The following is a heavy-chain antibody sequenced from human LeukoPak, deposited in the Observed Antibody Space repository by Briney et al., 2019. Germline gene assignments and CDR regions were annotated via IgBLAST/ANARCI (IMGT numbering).Heavy chain of an antibody. Sequence: GGSLRLSCAASGFNLSSYSMHWVRQPPRKGLEYVSAISSYGGSTYYANSVKDRFTISRDNSKNTVYLQMGSLRTEDMAVYYCARISRSHDYDYWGQGTLVTVSS. CDR1: GFNLSSYS. CDR3: ARISRSHDYDY. D-gene: IGHD6-6*01. J-gene: IGHJ4*02. CDR2: ISSYGGST. V-gene: IGHV3-64*01.